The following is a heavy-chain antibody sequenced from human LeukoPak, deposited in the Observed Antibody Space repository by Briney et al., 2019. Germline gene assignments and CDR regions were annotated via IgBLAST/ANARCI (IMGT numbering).Heavy chain of an antibody. CDR1: GYTFTSYG. D-gene: IGHD2-2*01. V-gene: IGHV1-18*01. J-gene: IGHJ4*02. CDR3: ARAGEYCSSTSCYDY. CDR2: ISAYNGNT. Sequence: ASVKVSCKASGYTFTSYGISWVRQAPGQGLEWMGWISAYNGNTNYAQKLQGRVTMTTDTSTSTAYMELRSLRSDDTAVYYCARAGEYCSSTSCYDYWGQGTLVTVSS.